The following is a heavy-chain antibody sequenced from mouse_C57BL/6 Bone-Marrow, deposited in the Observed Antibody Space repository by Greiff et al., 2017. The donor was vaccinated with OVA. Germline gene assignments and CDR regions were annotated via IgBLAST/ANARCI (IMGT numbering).Heavy chain of an antibody. CDR2: IYPRSGNT. J-gene: IGHJ4*01. V-gene: IGHV1-81*01. Sequence: VQLQQSGAELARPGASVKLSCKASGYTFTSYGISWVKQRPGQGLEWIGEIYPRSGNTYYNEKFKGKATLTADKSSSTAYMELRSLTSEDSAVYFCARDPTTVVEDYYAMDYWGQGTSVTVSS. CDR1: GYTFTSYG. D-gene: IGHD1-1*01. CDR3: ARDPTTVVEDYYAMDY.